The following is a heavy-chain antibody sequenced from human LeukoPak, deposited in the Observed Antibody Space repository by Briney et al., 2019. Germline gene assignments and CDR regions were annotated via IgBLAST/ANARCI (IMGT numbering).Heavy chain of an antibody. Sequence: QTGGSLRLSCAASGFTFSSYAMSWVRQAPGKGLEWVSAISGSGGSTYYADSVKGRFTISRDNSKNTLYLQMNSLRAEDTAVYYCAKASYYDSSGYYSWSGYWGQGTLVTVSS. CDR2: ISGSGGST. D-gene: IGHD3-22*01. CDR3: AKASYYDSSGYYSWSGY. J-gene: IGHJ4*02. CDR1: GFTFSSYA. V-gene: IGHV3-23*01.